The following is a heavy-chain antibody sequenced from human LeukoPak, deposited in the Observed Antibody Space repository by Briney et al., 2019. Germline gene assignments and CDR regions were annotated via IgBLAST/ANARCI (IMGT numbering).Heavy chain of an antibody. V-gene: IGHV3-7*01. Sequence: GGSLRLSCAVSGFSFSSQWMTWVRQAPGTGLEWVATINSDGSAKYHVDSVKGRFTISRDSAKNLVYLQMSILRAEDTAVYYCADLGTSDCGQGTLVTVSS. CDR2: INSDGSAK. D-gene: IGHD1-7*01. J-gene: IGHJ4*02. CDR3: ADLGTSD. CDR1: GFSFSSQW.